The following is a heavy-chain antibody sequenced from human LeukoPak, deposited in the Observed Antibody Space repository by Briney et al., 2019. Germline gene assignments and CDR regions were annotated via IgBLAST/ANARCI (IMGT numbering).Heavy chain of an antibody. CDR2: ITSTSSNI. CDR1: EFTFSSHA. CDR3: ARHLNYYLDY. D-gene: IGHD3-10*01. J-gene: IGHJ4*02. Sequence: GGSLRLSCAASEFTFSSHAMIWVRQAPGKGLEWVSPITSTSSNIFYTDSVKGRFTISRDNAKNTLYLQMNSLRAEDTAVYYCARHLNYYLDYWGQGTLVTVSS. V-gene: IGHV3-21*01.